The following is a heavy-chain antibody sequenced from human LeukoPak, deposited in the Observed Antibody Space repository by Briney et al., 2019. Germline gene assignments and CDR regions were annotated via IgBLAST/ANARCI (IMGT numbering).Heavy chain of an antibody. CDR2: IWYDGSNK. V-gene: IGHV3-33*01. J-gene: IGHJ3*02. D-gene: IGHD3-22*01. CDR3: ARDANYDSSGHRDAFDI. CDR1: GFTFSSYG. Sequence: GGSLRLSCAASGFTFSSYGMHWVRQAPGKGLEWVAVIWYDGSNKYYADSVKGRFTISRDNSKNTLYLQMNSLRAEDTAVYYCARDANYDSSGHRDAFDIWGQGTMVTVSS.